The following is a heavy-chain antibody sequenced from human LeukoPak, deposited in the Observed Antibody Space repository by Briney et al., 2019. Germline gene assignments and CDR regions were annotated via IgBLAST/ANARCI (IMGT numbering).Heavy chain of an antibody. CDR3: ATLGYCTGGDCYQDDF. Sequence: SASLSPTCTLAGASISSYYWNSLRQPPGHRLSLIGYIFARGGTSYNHSRKSRATILIDTSKTQYSLSLTSVTAADPAVYYCATLGYCTGGDCYQDDFWGQGTLVTVSS. J-gene: IGHJ4*02. CDR1: GASISSYY. D-gene: IGHD2-8*02. V-gene: IGHV4-59*07. CDR2: IFARGGT.